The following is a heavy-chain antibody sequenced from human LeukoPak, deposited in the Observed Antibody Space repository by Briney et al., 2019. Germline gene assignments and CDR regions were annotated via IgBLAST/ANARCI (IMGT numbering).Heavy chain of an antibody. J-gene: IGHJ4*02. CDR1: GFTFSSYD. V-gene: IGHV3-13*01. D-gene: IGHD3-3*01. Sequence: GGSLRLSCAASGFTFSSYDMHWVRQATGKGLEWVSAIGTAGDTYYPGSVKGRFTISRENAKNSLYLQMNSLRAGNTVVYYCARYDFWSGYYDYWGQGTLVTVSS. CDR3: ARYDFWSGYYDY. CDR2: IGTAGDT.